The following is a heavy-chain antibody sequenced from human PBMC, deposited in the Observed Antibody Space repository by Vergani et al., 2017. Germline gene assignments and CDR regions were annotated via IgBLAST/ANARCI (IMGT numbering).Heavy chain of an antibody. CDR3: ARGSCLGGSCYKPLFYY. Sequence: QVQLQESGPGLVKPSQTLSLTCTVSGGSINSHNYYWSWIRQPAGKGLEWIWRIHTSGSTNYNPSLKSRVTMSEDTSKNQFSLNLTSVTAADTAVYFCARGSCLGGSCYKPLFYYWGQGILVTVSS. J-gene: IGHJ4*02. D-gene: IGHD2-15*01. V-gene: IGHV4-61*02. CDR1: GGSINSHNYY. CDR2: IHTSGST.